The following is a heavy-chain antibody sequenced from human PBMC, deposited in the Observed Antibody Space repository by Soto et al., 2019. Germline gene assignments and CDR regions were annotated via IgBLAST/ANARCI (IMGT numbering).Heavy chain of an antibody. Sequence: SVRVSCKASGVTFSSYAISWVRQAPGQGLEWMGGIIPIFGTANYAQKFQGRVTITADESTSTAYMELSSLRSEDTAVYYCARPYYYDSSGDGYYFDYWGQGTLVTVSS. J-gene: IGHJ4*02. V-gene: IGHV1-69*13. CDR3: ARPYYYDSSGDGYYFDY. CDR2: IIPIFGTA. CDR1: GVTFSSYA. D-gene: IGHD3-22*01.